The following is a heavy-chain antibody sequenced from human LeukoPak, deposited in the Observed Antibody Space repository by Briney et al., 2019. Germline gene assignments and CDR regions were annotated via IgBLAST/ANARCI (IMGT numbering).Heavy chain of an antibody. CDR1: GGTFSSYA. D-gene: IGHD3-22*01. CDR3: ARADSYDSSGYYTTYFDY. J-gene: IGHJ4*02. CDR2: IIPIFGIA. V-gene: IGHV1-69*04. Sequence: SVKVSCKASGGTFSSYAISWVRQAPGQGLEWMGRIIPIFGIANYAQKFQGRVTITADKSTSTAYMELSSLRSEDTAVYYCARADSYDSSGYYTTYFDYWGQGTLVTASS.